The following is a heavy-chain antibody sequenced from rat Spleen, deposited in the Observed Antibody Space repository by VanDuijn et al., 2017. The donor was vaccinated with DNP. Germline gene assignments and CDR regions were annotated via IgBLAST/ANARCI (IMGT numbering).Heavy chain of an antibody. D-gene: IGHD1-1*01. V-gene: IGHV5-7*01. CDR2: ISYDGGRT. CDR3: TRYYDSFDY. CDR1: GFTFSDYN. J-gene: IGHJ2*01. Sequence: EVQLVESGGGLVQPGRSLKLSCAASGFTFSDYNLAWVRQAPQKGLGWVANISYDGGRTYYRDSVKGRFPISRDDAKTTLYLQMDSLRSEDTATYYCTRYYDSFDYWGRGVMVTVSS.